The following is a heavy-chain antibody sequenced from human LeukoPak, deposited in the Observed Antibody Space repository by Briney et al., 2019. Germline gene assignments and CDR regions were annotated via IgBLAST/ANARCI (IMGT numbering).Heavy chain of an antibody. CDR2: INPNSGGT. V-gene: IGHV1-2*02. CDR3: ARFAGYSSGWYAFDY. D-gene: IGHD6-19*01. Sequence: ASVKVSCKASGYTFTSYGISWVRQAPGQGLEWMGWINPNSGGTNYAQKFQGRVTMTRDTSISTAYMELSRLRSDDTAVYYCARFAGYSSGWYAFDYWGQGTLVTVSS. J-gene: IGHJ4*02. CDR1: GYTFTSYG.